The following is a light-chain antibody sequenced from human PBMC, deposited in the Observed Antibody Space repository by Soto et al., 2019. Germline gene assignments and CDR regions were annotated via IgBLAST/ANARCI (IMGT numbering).Light chain of an antibody. Sequence: DIQMTQSPSSVSASVGDRVTISCRASQGISSWLAWYQQKHGKAPSLLIYSASSLHSGVTSRFSGSGSGPDFTLTISSLQPEDCAPYYCQQANRFPLTFGPGTKGDI. CDR1: QGISSW. CDR2: SAS. V-gene: IGKV1-12*01. CDR3: QQANRFPLT. J-gene: IGKJ3*01.